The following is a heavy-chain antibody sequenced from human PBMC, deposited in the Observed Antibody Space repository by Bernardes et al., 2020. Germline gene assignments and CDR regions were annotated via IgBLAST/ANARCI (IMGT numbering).Heavy chain of an antibody. Sequence: SVKVSCKASGYTFTGYYMHWVRQAPGQGLEWMGRINPDSGDTNYAQNFQGRVTMTRDTSITTAYMELNRLRSDDTAVYYCARDGSSPEDYWGQGTLVTVSS. D-gene: IGHD2-2*01. CDR1: GYTFTGYY. CDR2: INPDSGDT. J-gene: IGHJ4*02. CDR3: ARDGSSPEDY. V-gene: IGHV1-2*06.